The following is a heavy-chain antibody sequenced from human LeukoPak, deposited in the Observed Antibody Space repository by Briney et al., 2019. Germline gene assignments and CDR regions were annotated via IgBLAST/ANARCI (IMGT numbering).Heavy chain of an antibody. D-gene: IGHD1-26*01. CDR3: VRDDYSGTYSFDY. CDR1: AFTFSTYT. CDR2: ISSSSGYI. J-gene: IGHJ4*02. V-gene: IGHV3-21*01. Sequence: GGSLRLSCVASAFTFSTYTMNWVCQPPGKGLEWVSSISSSSGYIYYADSVRGRFTISRDNARNSLYLQMNSLRAEDTAIYYCVRDDYSGTYSFDYWGQGTLVTVSS.